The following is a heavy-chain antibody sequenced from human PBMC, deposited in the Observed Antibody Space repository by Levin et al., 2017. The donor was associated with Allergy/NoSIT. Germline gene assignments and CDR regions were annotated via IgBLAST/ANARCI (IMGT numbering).Heavy chain of an antibody. CDR2: IYSGGST. CDR1: GFTVSSNY. Sequence: GGSLRLSCAASGFTVSSNYMSWVRQAPGKGLEWVSVIYSGGSTYYADSVKGRFTISRDNSKNTLYLQMNSLRAEDTAVYYCARYRNIPVHFDYWGQGTLVTVSS. D-gene: IGHD1-1*01. V-gene: IGHV3-66*01. CDR3: ARYRNIPVHFDY. J-gene: IGHJ4*02.